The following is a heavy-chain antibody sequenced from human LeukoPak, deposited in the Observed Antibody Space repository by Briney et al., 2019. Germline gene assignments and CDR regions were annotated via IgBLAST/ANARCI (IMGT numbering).Heavy chain of an antibody. J-gene: IGHJ6*03. CDR2: IYHSGST. Sequence: SETLSLTCTVSGGSISSGGYYWSWIRQPPGKGLEWIGYIYHSGSTYYNPSLKSRVTISVDRSKNQFSLKLSSVTAADTAVYYCARKARIVVVPAAISPGRYYYHMDVWGKGTTVTVSS. V-gene: IGHV4-30-2*01. D-gene: IGHD2-2*01. CDR1: GGSISSGGYY. CDR3: ARKARIVVVPAAISPGRYYYHMDV.